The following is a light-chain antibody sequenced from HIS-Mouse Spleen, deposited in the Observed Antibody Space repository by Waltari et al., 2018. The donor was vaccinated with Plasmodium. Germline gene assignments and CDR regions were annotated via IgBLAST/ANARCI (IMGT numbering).Light chain of an antibody. CDR2: AAS. Sequence: DIQMTQSPSSLSASVGDRVTITCRASQSISNYLNWYQQKPGKAPKFLIYAASTLQSGVPSRFSGSGSGTDFTLTINSLQPEDFATYYCQQSYSTWTFGQGTKVEIK. CDR1: QSISNY. J-gene: IGKJ1*01. CDR3: QQSYSTWT. V-gene: IGKV1-39*01.